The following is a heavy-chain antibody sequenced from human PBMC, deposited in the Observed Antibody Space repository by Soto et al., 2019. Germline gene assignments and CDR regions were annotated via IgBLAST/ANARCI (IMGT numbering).Heavy chain of an antibody. J-gene: IGHJ4*02. CDR2: ISYDGSNK. CDR1: GFTFSSYA. Sequence: QVQLVESGGGVVQPGRSLRLSCAASGFTFSSYAMHWVRQAPGKGLEWVAVISYDGSNKYYADSVKGRFTIYRDNSKNTLYLQMTSLRAEDPAVYYCARGRYWISTCCYDPFDYWGQGTLVTVSS. CDR3: ARGRYWISTCCYDPFDY. V-gene: IGHV3-30-3*01. D-gene: IGHD2-2*01.